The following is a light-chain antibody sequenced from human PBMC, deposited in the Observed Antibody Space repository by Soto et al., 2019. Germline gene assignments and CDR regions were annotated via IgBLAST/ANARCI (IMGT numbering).Light chain of an antibody. V-gene: IGKV1-9*01. CDR2: AAS. CDR3: QHLYSYPFT. Sequence: DIQLTQSPSFLSASVGDRVTITCRASQAISNYLAWYQQKAGKAPKLLIYAASTLQSGVPSRFSGSGSGTEFTLTISSLQPEDFATYYCQHLYSYPFTFGPGTKVDIK. J-gene: IGKJ3*01. CDR1: QAISNY.